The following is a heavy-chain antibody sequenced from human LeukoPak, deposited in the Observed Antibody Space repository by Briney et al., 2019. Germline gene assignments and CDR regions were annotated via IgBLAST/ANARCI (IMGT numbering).Heavy chain of an antibody. CDR3: ARDRYCSGGTCQGNLQY. J-gene: IGHJ1*01. Sequence: ASVKVSCKASGYTFTDYFIHWVRQAPGQGLEWMGWINPNSGGTNFAQNFQGRVTMTTDTSINTAYMELSSLTSDDTAVCYCARDRYCSGGTCQGNLQYWGQGTLVPVSS. D-gene: IGHD2-15*01. V-gene: IGHV1-2*02. CDR2: INPNSGGT. CDR1: GYTFTDYF.